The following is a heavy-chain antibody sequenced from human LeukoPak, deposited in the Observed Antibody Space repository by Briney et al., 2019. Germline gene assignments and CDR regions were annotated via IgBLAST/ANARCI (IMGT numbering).Heavy chain of an antibody. J-gene: IGHJ3*02. D-gene: IGHD4-17*01. Sequence: SETLTLTCTVPGDSISSSYWSWIRQPPGKGLEWIGYIYYSGSTKYNPSLKSRVTISVDTSKNQFSLKLSSVTAADTAVYYCARDRQATTAYDAFDIWGRGTMVTVSS. V-gene: IGHV4-59*01. CDR2: IYYSGST. CDR1: GDSISSSY. CDR3: ARDRQATTAYDAFDI.